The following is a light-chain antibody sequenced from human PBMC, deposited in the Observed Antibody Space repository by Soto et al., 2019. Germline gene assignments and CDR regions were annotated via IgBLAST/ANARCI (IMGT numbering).Light chain of an antibody. CDR1: PSVSNN. V-gene: IGKV3-15*01. J-gene: IGKJ4*01. Sequence: IVMPQSPAPLSVSPGERATLSCRASPSVSNNLAWSQQTPGQAPRLLIYHASPRATGIPARFSGSGSGTEFTLTISSLQSEEFAVYYCQQYNKWPLTFGGGTKVEIK. CDR2: HAS. CDR3: QQYNKWPLT.